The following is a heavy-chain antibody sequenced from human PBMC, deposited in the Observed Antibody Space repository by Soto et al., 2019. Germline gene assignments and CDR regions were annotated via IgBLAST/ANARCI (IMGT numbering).Heavy chain of an antibody. CDR3: ANSIAAAGSNYYYYGMDV. J-gene: IGHJ6*02. CDR1: GFTFSSYA. Sequence: GGSLRLSCAASGFTFSSYAMSWVRQAPGKGLEWVSAISGSGGSTYYADSVKGRFTISRDNSKNTLYLQMNSLRVEDTAVYYCANSIAAAGSNYYYYGMDVWGQGTTVTVSS. V-gene: IGHV3-23*01. CDR2: ISGSGGST. D-gene: IGHD6-13*01.